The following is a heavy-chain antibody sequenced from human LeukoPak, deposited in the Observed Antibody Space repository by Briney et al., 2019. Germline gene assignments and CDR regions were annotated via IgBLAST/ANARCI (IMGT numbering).Heavy chain of an antibody. J-gene: IGHJ4*02. CDR3: ARVRSGRFLEWLFDY. D-gene: IGHD3-3*01. CDR1: GGSISSAGYY. Sequence: SETLSLTCTVSGGSISSAGYYWSWIRQPPGKGLEWIGYIYYSGSTNYNPSLKSRVTISVDTSKNQFSLKLSSVTAADTAVYYCARVRSGRFLEWLFDYWGQGTLVTVSS. V-gene: IGHV4-61*08. CDR2: IYYSGST.